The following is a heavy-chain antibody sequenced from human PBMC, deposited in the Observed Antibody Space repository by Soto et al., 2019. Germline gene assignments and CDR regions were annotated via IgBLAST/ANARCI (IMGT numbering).Heavy chain of an antibody. V-gene: IGHV3-30-3*01. J-gene: IGHJ3*02. D-gene: IGHD2-15*01. CDR3: ARVKEDIVVVVAAKTDAFDI. CDR2: ISYDGSNK. Sequence: QVQLVESGGGVVQPGRSLRLSCAASGFTFSSYAMHWVRQAPGKGLEWVAVISYDGSNKYYADSVKGRFTISRDNSKNTLYLQMNSLRAEDTAAYYCARVKEDIVVVVAAKTDAFDIWGQGTMVTVSS. CDR1: GFTFSSYA.